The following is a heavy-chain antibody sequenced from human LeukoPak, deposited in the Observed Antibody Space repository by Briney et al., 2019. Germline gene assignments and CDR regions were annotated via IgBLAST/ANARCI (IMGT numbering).Heavy chain of an antibody. D-gene: IGHD3-10*01. CDR1: GFTFSSYG. CDR2: ISGSGGST. J-gene: IGHJ4*02. Sequence: GGSLRLSCAASGFTFSSYGMSWVRQAPGKGLEWVSAISGSGGSTYYADSVKGRFTISRDNSKNTLYLQMNSLRAEDTAVYYCAKHGFGVFEGYGGQGTLGTVSA. CDR3: AKHGFGVFEGY. V-gene: IGHV3-23*01.